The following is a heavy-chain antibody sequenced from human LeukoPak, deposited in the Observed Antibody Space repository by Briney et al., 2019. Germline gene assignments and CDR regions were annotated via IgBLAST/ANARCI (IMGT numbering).Heavy chain of an antibody. CDR1: GGSISSYY. J-gene: IGHJ4*02. D-gene: IGHD5-24*01. CDR3: ARDKFGDGYNPADY. Sequence: SETLSLTSTVSGGSISSYYWSWIRQPPGKGLEWIGYIYYSGSTNYSPSLKSRVTISVDTSKNQFSLKLSSVTAADTAVYYCARDKFGDGYNPADYWGQGTLVTVSS. V-gene: IGHV4-59*01. CDR2: IYYSGST.